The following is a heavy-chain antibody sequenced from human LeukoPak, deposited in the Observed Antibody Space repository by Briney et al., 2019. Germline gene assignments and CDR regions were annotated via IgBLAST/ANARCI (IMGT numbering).Heavy chain of an antibody. Sequence: QSGGSLRLSCAASGFTFSSYEMNRVRQAPGKGLEWVSYISSSGSTIYYADSVKGRFTISRDNAKNSLYLQMNSLGAEDTAVYYCAREGSSSWFPFDYWGQGTLVTVSS. J-gene: IGHJ4*02. V-gene: IGHV3-48*03. CDR3: AREGSSSWFPFDY. D-gene: IGHD6-13*01. CDR2: ISSSGSTI. CDR1: GFTFSSYE.